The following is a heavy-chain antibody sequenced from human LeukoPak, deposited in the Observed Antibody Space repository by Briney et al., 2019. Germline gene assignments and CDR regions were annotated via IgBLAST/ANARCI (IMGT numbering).Heavy chain of an antibody. Sequence: SETLSLTCTVSGGSISSYYWSWIRQPPGKGLEWIGYIYYSGSTNYNPSLKSRVTISVDTSKNQFSLKLSSVTAADTAVYYCARAPDCSGGSRYSYYYYCMDVWGKGTTVTVSS. CDR1: GGSISSYY. CDR2: IYYSGST. CDR3: ARAPDCSGGSRYSYYYYCMDV. J-gene: IGHJ6*03. V-gene: IGHV4-59*01. D-gene: IGHD2-15*01.